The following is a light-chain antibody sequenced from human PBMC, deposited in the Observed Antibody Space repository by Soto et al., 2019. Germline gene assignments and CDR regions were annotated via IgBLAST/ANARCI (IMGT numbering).Light chain of an antibody. CDR2: DAS. CDR1: QSVDIY. J-gene: IGKJ4*01. CDR3: QQSYSLPLT. V-gene: IGKV1-39*01. Sequence: DIQMTQSPSSLSASVRDRVSITCRASQSVDIYLNWYQEKAGEAPKLLIYDASSLESGVPSRFSGSGSGTEFTLTITSLQPEDFATYYCQQSYSLPLTFGGGTKVDI.